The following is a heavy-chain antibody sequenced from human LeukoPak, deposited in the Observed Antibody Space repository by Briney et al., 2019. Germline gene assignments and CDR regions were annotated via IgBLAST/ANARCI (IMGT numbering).Heavy chain of an antibody. Sequence: SQTLSLTCTVSGGSISTYYWSWIRQPPGKGLEWIGYIYYSGSTNYNPSVKSRVTMSVDTSKKQFSLNLSSLTAADTAVYYCARGGTAVVTPYAFDIWGQGTMVTVSS. J-gene: IGHJ3*02. D-gene: IGHD4-23*01. V-gene: IGHV4-59*01. CDR1: GGSISTYY. CDR2: IYYSGST. CDR3: ARGGTAVVTPYAFDI.